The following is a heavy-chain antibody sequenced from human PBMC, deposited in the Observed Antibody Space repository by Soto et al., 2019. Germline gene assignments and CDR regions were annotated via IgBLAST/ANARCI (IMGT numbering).Heavy chain of an antibody. CDR3: ARSPPGDYDFWSGYCDY. Sequence: SETLSLTCTVSGGSISSYYWSWIRQPPGKGLEWIGYIYYSGSTNHNPSLKSRVTISVDTSKNQFSLKLSSVTAADTAVYYCARSPPGDYDFWSGYCDYWGQGTLVTVSS. J-gene: IGHJ4*02. V-gene: IGHV4-59*01. CDR2: IYYSGST. D-gene: IGHD3-3*01. CDR1: GGSISSYY.